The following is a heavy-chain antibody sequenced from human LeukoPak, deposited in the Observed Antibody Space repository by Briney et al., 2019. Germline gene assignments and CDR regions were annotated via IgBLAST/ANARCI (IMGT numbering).Heavy chain of an antibody. CDR2: VSYDGSNK. Sequence: HSGRSLRLSCAASGFTFSTYAMHWVRQAPGKGLEWVAVVSYDGSNKYYADSVKGRFTISRDNSKNTLYLQMNSLRAEDTAVYPCAGAIRGVTTDQDYWGQGTLVTVSS. J-gene: IGHJ4*02. V-gene: IGHV3-30-3*01. CDR1: GFTFSTYA. CDR3: AGAIRGVTTDQDY. D-gene: IGHD3-10*01.